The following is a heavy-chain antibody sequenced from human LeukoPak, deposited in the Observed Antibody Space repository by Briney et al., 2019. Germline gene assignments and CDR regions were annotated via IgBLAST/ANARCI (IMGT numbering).Heavy chain of an antibody. CDR2: INTDASLT. Sequence: PGGSLILSCAASGFTFSSYWMHWVRPVPGKGLVWVSRINTDASLTTYADSVKDRLTISRDNAKNTLYLQMNSLRAEDTAVYYCAREGEGSGCHIDFWGQGTLVTVSS. J-gene: IGHJ4*02. D-gene: IGHD6-19*01. CDR1: GFTFSSYW. V-gene: IGHV3-74*01. CDR3: AREGEGSGCHIDF.